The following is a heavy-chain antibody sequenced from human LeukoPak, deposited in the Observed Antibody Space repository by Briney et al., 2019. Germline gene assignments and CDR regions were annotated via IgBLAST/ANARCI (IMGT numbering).Heavy chain of an antibody. CDR1: GGSISSYY. J-gene: IGHJ4*02. CDR2: IYYSGST. V-gene: IGHV4-59*08. Sequence: SETLSLTCTVSGGSISSYYWSWIRQPPGKGLEWIGYIYYSGSTNYNPSLKSRVIISVDTSKNQFSLKLSSVTAADTAVYYCARVGSGWFVHFDYWGQGTLVTVSS. D-gene: IGHD6-19*01. CDR3: ARVGSGWFVHFDY.